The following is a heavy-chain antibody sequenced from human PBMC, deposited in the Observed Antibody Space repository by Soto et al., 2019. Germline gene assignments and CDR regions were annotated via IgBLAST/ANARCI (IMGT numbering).Heavy chain of an antibody. V-gene: IGHV1-69*18. Sequence: QVQLVQSEAEVKKPGSSVKVSCKASGGTFSSYAISWVRQAPGQGLEWMGRIIPVFGTANYAQKFQGRVTITADESTSTAYMELSSLGSEDTAVYYCARDFYGSGSQACDGMDVWGQGTTVTVSS. J-gene: IGHJ6*02. CDR1: GGTFSSYA. D-gene: IGHD3-10*01. CDR2: IIPVFGTA. CDR3: ARDFYGSGSQACDGMDV.